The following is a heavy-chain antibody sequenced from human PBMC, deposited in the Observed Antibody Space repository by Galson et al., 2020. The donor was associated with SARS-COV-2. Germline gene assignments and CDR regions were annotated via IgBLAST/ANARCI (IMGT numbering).Heavy chain of an antibody. J-gene: IGHJ2*01. D-gene: IGHD4-17*01. CDR2: LYYSGTT. Sequence: SETLSLTCTVSGGSITTTSYFWGCIRPPPGQDLVWIGNLYYSGTTYYNPSLRSRVTISVDTSRNQFSLKLNSVTAADAAVYYCARSGGTGTTQHFDLWGRGTLVTVSS. V-gene: IGHV4-39*01. CDR1: GGSITTTSYF. CDR3: ARSGGTGTTQHFDL.